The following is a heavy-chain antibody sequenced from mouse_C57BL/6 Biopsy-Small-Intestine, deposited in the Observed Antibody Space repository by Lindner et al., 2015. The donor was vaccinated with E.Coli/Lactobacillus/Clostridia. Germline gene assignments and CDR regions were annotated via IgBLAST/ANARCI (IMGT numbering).Heavy chain of an antibody. J-gene: IGHJ4*01. D-gene: IGHD1-1*01. V-gene: IGHV10-1*01. Sequence: EVQLQESGGGLVQPKGSLKLSCAASGFSFNTYAMNWVRQAPGKGLEWVARIRSKSNNYATYYADSVKDRFTISRDDSESMLYLQMNNLQTEDTAVYYCVRRGSTTVGYAMDYWGQGTPVTVSS. CDR1: GFSFNTYA. CDR2: IRSKSNNYAT. CDR3: VRRGSTTVGYAMDY.